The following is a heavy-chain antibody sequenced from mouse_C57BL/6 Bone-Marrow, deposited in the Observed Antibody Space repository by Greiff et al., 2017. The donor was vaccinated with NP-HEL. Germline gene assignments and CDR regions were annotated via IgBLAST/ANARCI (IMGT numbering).Heavy chain of an antibody. CDR2: IYPSDSET. J-gene: IGHJ3*01. D-gene: IGHD2-4*01. V-gene: IGHV1-61*01. CDR1: GYTFTSYW. Sequence: VQLQQPGAELVRPGSSVKLSCKASGYTFTSYWMDWVKQRPGQGLEWIGNIYPSDSETHYNQKFKDKATLTVDKSSSTAYMQLSSLTSEDSAVYYCARIDIYYDYDGYWGQGTLVTVSA. CDR3: ARIDIYYDYDGY.